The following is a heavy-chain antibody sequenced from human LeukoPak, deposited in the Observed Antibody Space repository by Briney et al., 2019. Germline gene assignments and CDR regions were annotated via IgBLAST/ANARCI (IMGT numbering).Heavy chain of an antibody. CDR2: IYYSGST. D-gene: IGHD2-2*01. CDR3: ARGYCSSTSCFDY. V-gene: IGHV4-39*01. Sequence: PSETLSLTCTVSGGSISSSSYYWGWIRQPPGKGLEWIGSIYYSGSTYYNPSLKSRVTISVDTSKNQFSLKLSSVTAADTAVYYCARGYCSSTSCFDYWGQGTLVTVSS. J-gene: IGHJ4*02. CDR1: GGSISSSSYY.